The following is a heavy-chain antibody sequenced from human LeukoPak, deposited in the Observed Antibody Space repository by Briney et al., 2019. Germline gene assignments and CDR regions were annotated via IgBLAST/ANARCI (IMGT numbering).Heavy chain of an antibody. Sequence: SETLSLTCAVSGGSISSGGYSWSWIRQPPGKGLEWIGYIYHSGSTYYNPSLKSRVTISVDRSKNQFSLKLSSVTAADTAVYYCARGANGTPQDLALGYDYWGQGTLVTVSS. CDR1: GGSISSGGYS. J-gene: IGHJ4*02. V-gene: IGHV4-30-2*01. D-gene: IGHD3-16*01. CDR3: ARGANGTPQDLALGYDY. CDR2: IYHSGST.